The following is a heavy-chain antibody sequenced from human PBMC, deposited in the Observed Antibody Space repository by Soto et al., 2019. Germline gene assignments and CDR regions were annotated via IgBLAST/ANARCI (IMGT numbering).Heavy chain of an antibody. V-gene: IGHV1-8*01. Sequence: ASVKVSCKASGYTFTSYDINWVRQATGQGLEWMGWMNPNSGNTGYAQKFQGRVTMTRNTSISTAYMELSSLRSEDTAVYFCARLTGYYATIGYYYYMDVWGKGTTVTVSS. D-gene: IGHD5-12*01. CDR1: GYTFTSYD. CDR2: MNPNSGNT. CDR3: ARLTGYYATIGYYYYMDV. J-gene: IGHJ6*03.